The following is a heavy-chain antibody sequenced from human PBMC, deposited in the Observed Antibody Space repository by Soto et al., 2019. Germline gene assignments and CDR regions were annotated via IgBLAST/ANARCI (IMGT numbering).Heavy chain of an antibody. CDR1: GGSFIGYY. V-gene: IGHV4-34*01. D-gene: IGHD1-26*01. CDR3: ARGRGKANVGLRYYYYGMDV. J-gene: IGHJ6*02. CDR2: INHSGST. Sequence: SETLSLTCAVYGGSFIGYYWSWIRQPPGKGLEWIGEINHSGSTNYNPSLKSRVTISVDTSKNQFSLKLSSVTAADTAVYYCARGRGKANVGLRYYYYGMDVWGQGTTVTVS.